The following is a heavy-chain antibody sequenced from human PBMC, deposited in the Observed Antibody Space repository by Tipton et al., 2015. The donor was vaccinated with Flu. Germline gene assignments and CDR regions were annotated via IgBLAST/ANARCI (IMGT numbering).Heavy chain of an antibody. D-gene: IGHD4-17*01. J-gene: IGHJ2*01. CDR3: ARMEWTVTTPRYFDL. CDR1: GGPISSGGDY. Sequence: TLSVTCTVSGGPISSGGDYWSWIRQHPGKGLEWIGHIYYIGSTYYNPSLKSRVTISVDTSKNQFSLKLSSVTAADTAVYYCARMEWTVTTPRYFDLWGRGTLVTVSS. V-gene: IGHV4-31*03. CDR2: IYYIGST.